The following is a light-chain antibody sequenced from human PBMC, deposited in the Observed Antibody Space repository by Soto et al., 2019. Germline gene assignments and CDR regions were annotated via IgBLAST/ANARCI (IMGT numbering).Light chain of an antibody. J-gene: IGKJ1*01. Sequence: DIVLTQSPDSLAVSLGERATINCRSSQSLLYSSNNKNYLAWYQQKPGQPPKLLFYWASTRESGVPDRFSGSGSGTDFTLTISSLQAEDVAVYYCQQHYTARTFGQGTKVEIK. CDR2: WAS. CDR1: QSLLYSSNNKNY. V-gene: IGKV4-1*01. CDR3: QQHYTART.